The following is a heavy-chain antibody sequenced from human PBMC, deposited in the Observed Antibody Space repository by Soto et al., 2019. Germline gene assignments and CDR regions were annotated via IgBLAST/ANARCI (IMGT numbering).Heavy chain of an antibody. Sequence: EVQLVESGGGLVKPGGSLRLSCAASGFAFSNAWMNWVRQAPGKGLEWVGRIKSKTDGGTTDYAAPVKGRFTISRDDSNNTLYLQMNNLKAEDTAVYYCTTDRGSGWYRVDYWGQGTLVTVSS. J-gene: IGHJ4*02. CDR1: GFAFSNAW. V-gene: IGHV3-15*07. CDR2: IKSKTDGGTT. CDR3: TTDRGSGWYRVDY. D-gene: IGHD6-19*01.